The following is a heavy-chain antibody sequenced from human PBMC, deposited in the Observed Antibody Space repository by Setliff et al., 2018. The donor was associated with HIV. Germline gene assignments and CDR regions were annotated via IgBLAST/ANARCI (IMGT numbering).Heavy chain of an antibody. CDR3: ARTSTTTGTTLNWFDP. CDR2: ISSNIIYI. Sequence: GESLKISCAASGFTLSTYTMNWVRQAPGKGLEWISSISSNIIYIYYADSVRGRFTISRDNAKNSLYLQMNSLRVEDTAVYYCARTSTTTGTTLNWFDPWCQGTLVTVSS. CDR1: GFTLSTYT. D-gene: IGHD1-1*01. J-gene: IGHJ5*02. V-gene: IGHV3-21*01.